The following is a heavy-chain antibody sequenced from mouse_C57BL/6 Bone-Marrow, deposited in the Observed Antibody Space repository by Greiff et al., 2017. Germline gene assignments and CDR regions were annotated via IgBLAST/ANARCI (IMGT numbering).Heavy chain of an antibody. D-gene: IGHD1-1*01. CDR3: TPYYGSRGY. J-gene: IGHJ2*01. V-gene: IGHV14-4*01. CDR1: GFNIKDDY. Sequence: EVMLVESGAELVRPGASVKLSCTASGFNIKDDYMHWVKQRPEQGLEWIGWIDPENGDTEYASKFQGKATITADTSSNTAYLQLSSLTSEDTAVYYCTPYYGSRGYWGQGTTLTVSS. CDR2: IDPENGDT.